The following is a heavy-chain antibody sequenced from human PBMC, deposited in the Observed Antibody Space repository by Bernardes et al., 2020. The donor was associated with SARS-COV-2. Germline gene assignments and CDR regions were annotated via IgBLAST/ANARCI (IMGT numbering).Heavy chain of an antibody. V-gene: IGHV3-7*01. Sequence: GGSLRLSCAASGFTFRSYWMSWVRQAPGKRLEWVANIKPDGSKKEYVDAVKGRFIISRDNAENSLFLQVSRLRAEDTAVYYCAREGRGGFDYWGQGNLVTVSS. CDR1: GFTFRSYW. CDR3: AREGRGGFDY. J-gene: IGHJ4*02. CDR2: IKPDGSKK. D-gene: IGHD2-15*01.